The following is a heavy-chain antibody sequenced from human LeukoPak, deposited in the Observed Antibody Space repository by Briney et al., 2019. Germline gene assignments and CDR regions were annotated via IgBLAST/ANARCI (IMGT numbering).Heavy chain of an antibody. V-gene: IGHV4-30-2*01. Sequence: SETLSLTCAVSGGSISSGGYSWSWIRQPPGKGLEWIGYIYHSGSTYYNPSLKSRVTISVDRSKNQFSLKLSSVTAADTAVYYCARGLRGIAVATWGQGTLVTVSS. CDR3: ARGLRGIAVAT. CDR1: GGSISSGGYS. D-gene: IGHD6-19*01. CDR2: IYHSGST. J-gene: IGHJ4*02.